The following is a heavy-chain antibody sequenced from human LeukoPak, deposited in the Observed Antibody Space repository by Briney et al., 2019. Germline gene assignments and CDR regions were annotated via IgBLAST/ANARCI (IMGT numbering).Heavy chain of an antibody. J-gene: IGHJ4*02. CDR1: GYSFVSYC. V-gene: IGHV5-51*01. D-gene: IGHD3-10*01. CDR2: IYCGDSDT. Sequence: GDSLKISCKGSGYSFVSYCIAWVRQMPGKGLEWMGIIYCGDSDTRYTPSFQGHVTISADKSISTAYLQWSSLKASDTAIYYCARLGENNRLDYWGQGTLVTVSS. CDR3: ARLGENNRLDY.